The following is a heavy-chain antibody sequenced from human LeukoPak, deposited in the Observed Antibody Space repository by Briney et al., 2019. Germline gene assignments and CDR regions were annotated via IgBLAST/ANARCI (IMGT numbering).Heavy chain of an antibody. J-gene: IGHJ3*02. D-gene: IGHD5-12*01. CDR1: GFTFSSYS. V-gene: IGHV3-21*01. CDR2: ISSSSSYI. Sequence: GGSLRLSCAASGFTFSSYSMNWVRQAPGKGLEWVSSISSSSSYIYYADSVKGRFTISRDNAKNSLYLQMNSLRAEDTAVYYCATIGSAYGYGAFDIWGQGTLVTVSS. CDR3: ATIGSAYGYGAFDI.